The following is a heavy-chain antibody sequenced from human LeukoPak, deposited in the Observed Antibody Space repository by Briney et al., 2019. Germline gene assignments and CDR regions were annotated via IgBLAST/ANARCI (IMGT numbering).Heavy chain of an antibody. Sequence: GSLRLSCAASGFTFSSYWMSWVRQAPGKGLEWVANIKQDGSEKYYVDSVKGRFTISRDNSKNTLYVQMNSLRAEDTAVYYCAKDIYYGSGARSGRYMDVWGKGTTVTISS. CDR3: AKDIYYGSGARSGRYMDV. CDR1: GFTFSSYW. V-gene: IGHV3-7*01. D-gene: IGHD3-10*01. CDR2: IKQDGSEK. J-gene: IGHJ6*03.